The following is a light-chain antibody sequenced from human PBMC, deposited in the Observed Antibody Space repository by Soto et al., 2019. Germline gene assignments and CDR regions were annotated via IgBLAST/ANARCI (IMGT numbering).Light chain of an antibody. V-gene: IGLV2-14*01. Sequence: QSVLTQPASVSGSPGQSTTISCTGTNSDVGGYNYVSWYQQQPGKAPKLMICEVSNRPSGVSNRFSGSKSGNTASLTISGLQAEDEADYYCSSYTSSSTLSYVFGTGTKVTVL. J-gene: IGLJ1*01. CDR2: EVS. CDR3: SSYTSSSTLSYV. CDR1: NSDVGGYNY.